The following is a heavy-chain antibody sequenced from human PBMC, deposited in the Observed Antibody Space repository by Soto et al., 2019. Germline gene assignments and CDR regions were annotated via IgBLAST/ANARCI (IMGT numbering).Heavy chain of an antibody. CDR1: GGTFSSYA. CDR3: ARELMTPSRYDSYYFDY. J-gene: IGHJ4*02. D-gene: IGHD5-12*01. V-gene: IGHV1-69*12. CDR2: IIPIFGTA. Sequence: QVQLVQSGAEVKKPGSSVKVSCKASGGTFSSYAISWVRQAPGQGLEWMGGIIPIFGTANYAQKFQGRVTITADESTSTAYMELSSLRSEDTAVYYCARELMTPSRYDSYYFDYWGQGTLVTVSS.